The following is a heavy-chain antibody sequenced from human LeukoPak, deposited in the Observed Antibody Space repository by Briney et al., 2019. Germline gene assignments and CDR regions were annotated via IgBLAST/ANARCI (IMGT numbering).Heavy chain of an antibody. V-gene: IGHV3-33*01. CDR2: IWYDGSNK. CDR1: GFTFSSYG. Sequence: GKSLRLSCAASGFTFSSYGMHWVRQAPGKGLEWVALIWYDGSNKYYADSVKGRFTVSRDNSKNTLFLQMNSLRAEDTAVYYCARDGYQPLDYWGQGTLVTVSS. J-gene: IGHJ4*02. D-gene: IGHD6-13*01. CDR3: ARDGYQPLDY.